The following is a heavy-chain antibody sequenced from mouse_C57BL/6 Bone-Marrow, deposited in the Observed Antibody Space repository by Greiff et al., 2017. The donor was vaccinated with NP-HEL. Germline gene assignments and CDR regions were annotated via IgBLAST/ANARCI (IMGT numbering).Heavy chain of an antibody. J-gene: IGHJ4*01. D-gene: IGHD3-2*02. Sequence: QVTLKESGPGILQPSQTLSLTCSFSGFSLSTFGMGVGWIRQPSGKGLEWLAHIWWDDDKYYNPALKSRLTISKDTSKNQVFLKIANVDTADTATYYCARIRVDSSGYPHYYAMDYWGQGTSVTVSS. V-gene: IGHV8-8*01. CDR3: ARIRVDSSGYPHYYAMDY. CDR1: GFSLSTFGMG. CDR2: IWWDDDK.